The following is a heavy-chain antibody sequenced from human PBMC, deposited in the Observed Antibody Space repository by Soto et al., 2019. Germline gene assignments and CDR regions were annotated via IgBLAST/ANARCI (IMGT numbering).Heavy chain of an antibody. J-gene: IGHJ5*02. Sequence: SETMSLTCTVSGGNIISYCLSWIRKHTGKGLEWIGYIYYSGSTNYNPSLKSRVTISVDTSKNQFSLKLSSVTAADTAVYYCARGETTMFGAREQIWFDPWGQGTLVTVSS. CDR2: IYYSGST. CDR1: GGNIISYC. D-gene: IGHD3-10*02. CDR3: ARGETTMFGAREQIWFDP. V-gene: IGHV4-59*01.